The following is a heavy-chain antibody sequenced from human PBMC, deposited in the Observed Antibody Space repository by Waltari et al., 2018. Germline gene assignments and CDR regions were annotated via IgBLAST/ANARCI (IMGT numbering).Heavy chain of an antibody. CDR1: GGSITSSSYY. CDR2: IYYGGCT. Sequence: QLQLQESGTGLVKPSETMSITRTVSGGSITSSSYYWGWIRQPPGKGLEWIGSIYYGGCTYFIPDLESRVTLSVDTSKNQSTLRLSSVDAADRAVYCCARAGMATSVVSDDWGRGTLVSISS. D-gene: IGHD3-22*01. J-gene: IGHJ4*02. CDR3: ARAGMATSVVSDD. V-gene: IGHV4-39*07.